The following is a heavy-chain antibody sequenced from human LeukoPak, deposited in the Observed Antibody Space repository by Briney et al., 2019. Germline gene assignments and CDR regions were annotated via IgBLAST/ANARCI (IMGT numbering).Heavy chain of an antibody. D-gene: IGHD5-18*01. J-gene: IGHJ3*02. CDR1: GFTFSSYS. CDR3: AKDSFPWIQDAFDI. Sequence: GGSLRLSCAASGFTFSSYSMNWVRQAPGKGLEWVSYISSSSSTIYYADSVKGRFTISRDNAKNSLYLQMNSLRAEDTAVYYCAKDSFPWIQDAFDIWGQGTMVTVSS. V-gene: IGHV3-48*01. CDR2: ISSSSSTI.